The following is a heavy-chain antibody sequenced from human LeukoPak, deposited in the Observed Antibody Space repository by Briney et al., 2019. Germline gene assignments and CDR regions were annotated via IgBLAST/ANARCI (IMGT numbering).Heavy chain of an antibody. CDR2: IKSKTDGGTT. CDR1: AFIFSGHW. CDR3: TTDGSSGWYRMFDY. Sequence: GGSLRLSCEGSAFIFSGHWMNWVRQAPGKGLEWVGRIKSKTDGGTTDYAAPVKGRFTISRDDSKNTLYLQMNSLKTEDTAVYYCTTDGSSGWYRMFDYWGQGTLVTVSS. J-gene: IGHJ4*02. D-gene: IGHD6-19*01. V-gene: IGHV3-15*07.